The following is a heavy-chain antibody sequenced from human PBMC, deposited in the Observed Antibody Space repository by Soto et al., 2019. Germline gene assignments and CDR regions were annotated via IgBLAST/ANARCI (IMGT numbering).Heavy chain of an antibody. V-gene: IGHV3-74*03. CDR2: INTDGSKT. D-gene: IGHD5-12*01. J-gene: IGHJ5*02. CDR3: ATVATNSYHWLDP. CDR1: GFTFSTFW. Sequence: EVQLVESGGTLVQPGGSLRLSCAASGFTFSTFWMHWVRQAPGKGLVWVSRINTDGSKTTYAASVKGRFTISRDNAKNTVYLQMDSLRAEDTAVYYCATVATNSYHWLDPWGQGTLVTVSS.